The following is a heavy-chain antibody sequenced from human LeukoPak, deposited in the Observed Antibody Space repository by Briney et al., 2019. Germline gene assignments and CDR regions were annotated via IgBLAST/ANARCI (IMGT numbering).Heavy chain of an antibody. D-gene: IGHD3-10*01. CDR2: ISDSGSST. Sequence: PGGSLELSCAASGFTFSSYAMVWVRQAPGKGLEWVSLISDSGSSTYYPDSVKGRFTISRDNSKNTVYLQMNSLRAEDTAVYYCAKGVSGYGSGRPFDYWGQGTLVTVSS. CDR3: AKGVSGYGSGRPFDY. V-gene: IGHV3-23*01. J-gene: IGHJ4*02. CDR1: GFTFSSYA.